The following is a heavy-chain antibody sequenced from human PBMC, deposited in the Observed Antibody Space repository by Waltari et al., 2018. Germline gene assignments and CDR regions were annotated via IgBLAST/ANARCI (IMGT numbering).Heavy chain of an antibody. J-gene: IGHJ3*01. CDR2: IYTSGVT. CDR1: GGSINSGSHY. CDR3: AREWGGKAFAS. V-gene: IGHV4-61*02. D-gene: IGHD2-15*01. Sequence: QVQLQESGPGLVKPSQTLSLTCTVSGGSINSGSHYWSWIRQSAGKGLEWIGRIYTSGVTNYNPSLKSRVIISADASKSQFSLDLSSVTAADTAVYYCAREWGGKAFASWGQGTVVSVSS.